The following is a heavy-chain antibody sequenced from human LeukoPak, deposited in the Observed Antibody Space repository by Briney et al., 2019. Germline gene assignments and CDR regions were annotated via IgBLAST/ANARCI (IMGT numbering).Heavy chain of an antibody. D-gene: IGHD1-26*01. Sequence: GGSLRLSCAASGFMLSTHGMHWVRQALGKGLEWVAGMWHDGTREDYADSVKGRFTISRDLSKNTLNLQMNSLRVDDTAMFYCARDLSYGSLDFRGQGTLVTVSS. CDR3: ARDLSYGSLDF. J-gene: IGHJ4*02. CDR1: GFMLSTHG. CDR2: MWHDGTRE. V-gene: IGHV3-33*01.